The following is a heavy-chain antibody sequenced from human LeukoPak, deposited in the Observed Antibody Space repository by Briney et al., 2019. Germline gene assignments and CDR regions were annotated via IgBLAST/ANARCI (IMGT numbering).Heavy chain of an antibody. V-gene: IGHV1-18*01. CDR3: ARSKQVRYFNGLQFARFDAFDI. D-gene: IGHD3-9*01. J-gene: IGHJ3*02. CDR1: GYTFTSYG. CDR2: ISAYNGNT. Sequence: GASVKVSCKASGYTFTSYGISWVRQAPGQGLEWMGWISAYNGNTNYAQKLQGRVTMTTDTSTGTAYMELRSLRSDDTAVYYCARSKQVRYFNGLQFARFDAFDIWAKGTMVTVSS.